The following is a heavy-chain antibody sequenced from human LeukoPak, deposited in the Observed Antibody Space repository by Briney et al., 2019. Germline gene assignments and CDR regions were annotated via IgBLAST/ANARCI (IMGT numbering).Heavy chain of an antibody. CDR1: GFTLSSYA. D-gene: IGHD4-11*01. J-gene: IGHJ4*02. CDR3: ARDIRYSNYAY. V-gene: IGHV3-23*01. CDR2: ISGSGGST. Sequence: GGSLRLSCAASGFTLSSYAMSWVRQAPGKGLEWVSAISGSGGSTYYADSVKGRFTISRDNSKNTLYLQMNSLRGEDTAVYFCARDIRYSNYAYWGQGTLVTVSS.